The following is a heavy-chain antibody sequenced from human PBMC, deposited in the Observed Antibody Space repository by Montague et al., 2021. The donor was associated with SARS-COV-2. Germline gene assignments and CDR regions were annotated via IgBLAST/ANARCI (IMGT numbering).Heavy chain of an antibody. D-gene: IGHD6-19*01. Sequence: SETLSLTCTVSGGAMSSYYWRWIRHPPGKGLELIGYIYYSGSTNYNPSLNIRVPISVDTSKNQFSLKLSSVTAADTAAYYCARHGCSSGRHRGGVDPWGQGTLVTVSS. CDR3: ARHGCSSGRHRGGVDP. J-gene: IGHJ5*02. V-gene: IGHV4-59*08. CDR2: IYYSGST. CDR1: GGAMSSYY.